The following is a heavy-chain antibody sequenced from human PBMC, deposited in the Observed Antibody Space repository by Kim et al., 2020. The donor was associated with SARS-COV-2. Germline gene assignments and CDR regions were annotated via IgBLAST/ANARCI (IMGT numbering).Heavy chain of an antibody. J-gene: IGHJ6*02. D-gene: IGHD3-3*01. CDR3: ARDSTLYDFRGGMDV. CDR2: ISSSSSTI. Sequence: GGSLRLSCAASGFTFSSYSMNWVRQAPGKGLEWVSYISSSSSTIYYADSVKGRFTISRDNAKNSLYLQMNSLRDEDTAVYYSARDSTLYDFRGGMDVWGHGTTVTVSS. CDR1: GFTFSSYS. V-gene: IGHV3-48*02.